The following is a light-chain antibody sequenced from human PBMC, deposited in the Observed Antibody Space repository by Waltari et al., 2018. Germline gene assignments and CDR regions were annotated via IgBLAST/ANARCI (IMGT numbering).Light chain of an antibody. Sequence: QSALTQPASVSGSPGQSITISCTGPSVDVGGYNYVSWYQQHPGKAPKLLIYDVSDRPSGISNRCAGSKSDNTASLTISGLQAEDEADYYCSSYMSSYQVFGGGTKLTVL. V-gene: IGLV2-14*03. J-gene: IGLJ3*02. CDR2: DVS. CDR1: SVDVGGYNY. CDR3: SSYMSSYQV.